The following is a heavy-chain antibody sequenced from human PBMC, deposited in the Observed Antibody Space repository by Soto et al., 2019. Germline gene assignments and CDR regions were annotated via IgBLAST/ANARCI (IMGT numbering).Heavy chain of an antibody. Sequence: GGSLRLSCAASGFTFSNYAINWVRQAPGKGLEWISYISTSGSIIYYADSVKGRFTISRDNAKNSLSLEMNSLSAEDTALYYCARVMFYDFWSGSEKSAFDYWGQGTLVTVSS. D-gene: IGHD3-3*01. CDR2: ISTSGSII. J-gene: IGHJ4*02. CDR3: ARVMFYDFWSGSEKSAFDY. V-gene: IGHV3-48*04. CDR1: GFTFSNYA.